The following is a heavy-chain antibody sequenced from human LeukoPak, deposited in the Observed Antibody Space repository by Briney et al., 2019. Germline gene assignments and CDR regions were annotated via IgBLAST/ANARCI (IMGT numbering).Heavy chain of an antibody. V-gene: IGHV4-4*07. Sequence: SETLSLTCTVSGGSLSNHYWNWIRHPAGTGLEYIGRIFHTGSTNYNPSLKSRVTMSVDTFSNQFSLNLTSVTAADTAVYYCARGPLGGESFDIWGQGTMVTVSS. CDR1: GGSLSNHY. D-gene: IGHD3-16*01. J-gene: IGHJ3*02. CDR2: IFHTGST. CDR3: ARGPLGGESFDI.